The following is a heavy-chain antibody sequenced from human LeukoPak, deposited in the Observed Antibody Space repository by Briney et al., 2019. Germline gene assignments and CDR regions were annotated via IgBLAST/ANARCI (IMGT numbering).Heavy chain of an antibody. D-gene: IGHD3-22*01. CDR3: ARGLGSYDSSGYYYPFDY. J-gene: IGHJ4*02. Sequence: SETLSLTCTVSGGSISSSSYYWGWIRQPPGKGLEWIGSIYYSGSTYYNPSLKSRVTISVDTSKNQFSLKLSSVTAADTAVYYCARGLGSYDSSGYYYPFDYWGQGTLVTVSS. CDR1: GGSISSSSYY. CDR2: IYYSGST. V-gene: IGHV4-39*07.